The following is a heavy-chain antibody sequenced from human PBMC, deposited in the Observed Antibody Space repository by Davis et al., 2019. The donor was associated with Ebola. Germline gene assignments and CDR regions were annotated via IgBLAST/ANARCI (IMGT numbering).Heavy chain of an antibody. J-gene: IGHJ4*02. CDR2: VNPNSGHT. D-gene: IGHD2-21*02. Sequence: ASVKVSCKASGYIFSNYDINWVRQASGQGLEWMGWVNPNSGHTGYVEKFKGRVTMTGDPSISTAYMELSSLTIDDTAVYYCARGYSPKCRGGDCVNDFWGQGTLVTVST. CDR3: ARGYSPKCRGGDCVNDF. V-gene: IGHV1-8*01. CDR1: GYIFSNYD.